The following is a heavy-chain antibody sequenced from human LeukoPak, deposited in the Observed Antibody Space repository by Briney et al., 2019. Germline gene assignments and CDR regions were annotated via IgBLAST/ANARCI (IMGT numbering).Heavy chain of an antibody. V-gene: IGHV3-48*02. CDR3: ARVMGDYYASGDPRAFDI. CDR1: GFTFSSYS. Sequence: PGGSLRLSCAASGFTFSSYSMNSVRQAPGKGLEWVSYISSSSNTIYYADSVKGRFTTSRDNAKNSLYLQMNSLRDEDTAVYYCARVMGDYYASGDPRAFDIWCQGTMVTVSS. CDR2: ISSSSNTI. J-gene: IGHJ3*02. D-gene: IGHD3-22*01.